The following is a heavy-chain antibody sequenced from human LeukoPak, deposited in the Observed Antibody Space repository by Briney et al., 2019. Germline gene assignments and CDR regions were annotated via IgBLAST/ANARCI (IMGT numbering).Heavy chain of an antibody. CDR3: AKRRYGDHGYY. Sequence: GGPLRLSCAASGFTFSSYAMSWVRRAPGKGLEWVSAISGSGGSTYYADSVKGRFTISRDNSKNTLYLQMNSLRAEDTAVYYCAKRRYGDHGYYWGQGTLVTVSS. D-gene: IGHD4-17*01. CDR2: ISGSGGST. V-gene: IGHV3-23*01. J-gene: IGHJ4*02. CDR1: GFTFSSYA.